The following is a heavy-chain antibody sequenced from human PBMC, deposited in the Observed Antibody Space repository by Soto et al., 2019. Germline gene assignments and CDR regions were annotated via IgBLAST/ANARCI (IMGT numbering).Heavy chain of an antibody. D-gene: IGHD6-6*01. CDR3: HYSSSSVDY. CDR1: GGSFSGYY. J-gene: IGHJ4*02. V-gene: IGHV4-34*01. CDR2: INHSGST. Sequence: SETLSLTCAVYGGSFSGYYWSWIRQPPGKGLEWIGEINHSGSTNYNPSLKIRVTISVDTSKNQFSLKLSSVTAADTAVYYWHYSSSSVDYWGQGTLVTVSS.